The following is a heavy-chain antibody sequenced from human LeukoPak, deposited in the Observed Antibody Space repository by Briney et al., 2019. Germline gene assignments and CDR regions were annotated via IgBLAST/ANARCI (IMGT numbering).Heavy chain of an antibody. D-gene: IGHD4-17*01. V-gene: IGHV4-39*01. CDR3: AMQVGIYGDYNNWFDP. J-gene: IGHJ5*02. Sequence: PSETLSLTCTVSGGSISSSSYYWGRIRQPPGKGLEWIGSIYYSGSTYYNPSLKSRVTISVDTSKNQFSLKLSSVTAADMAVYYCAMQVGIYGDYNNWFDPWGQGARVTVSS. CDR1: GGSISSSSYY. CDR2: IYYSGST.